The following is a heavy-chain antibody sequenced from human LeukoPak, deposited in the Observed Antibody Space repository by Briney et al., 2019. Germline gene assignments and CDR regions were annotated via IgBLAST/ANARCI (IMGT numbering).Heavy chain of an antibody. V-gene: IGHV3-7*01. J-gene: IGHJ3*02. D-gene: IGHD3-10*01. CDR3: AREGRYYGSGSHRDGFDI. CDR2: IKQDGSEK. Sequence: GGSLRLSCAASGFTFSSYWMSWVRQAPGKGLEWVANIKQDGSEKYYVDSVKGRFTISRDNAKNSLYLQMNSLTAEDTAIYYCAREGRYYGSGSHRDGFDIWGQGTMVTVSS. CDR1: GFTFSSYW.